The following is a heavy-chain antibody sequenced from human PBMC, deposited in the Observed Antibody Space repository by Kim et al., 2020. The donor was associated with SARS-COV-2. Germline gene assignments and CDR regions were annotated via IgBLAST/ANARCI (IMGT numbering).Heavy chain of an antibody. Sequence: GGSLRLSCAASGFTFSDSAIHWVRQASGKGLEWVVRIRSKANTYATAYAASVKGRFTISRDDSKNTAYLQMNSLKTEDTAVYFCTRVPGTPLAFWDAFDIWGQGTMVTVSS. CDR1: GFTFSDSA. D-gene: IGHD1-1*01. J-gene: IGHJ3*02. CDR2: IRSKANTYAT. CDR3: TRVPGTPLAFWDAFDI. V-gene: IGHV3-73*01.